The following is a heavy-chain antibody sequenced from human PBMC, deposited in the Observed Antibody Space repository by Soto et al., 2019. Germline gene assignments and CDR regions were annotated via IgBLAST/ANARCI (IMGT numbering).Heavy chain of an antibody. CDR3: AKARAQQWVRLPFDY. Sequence: EVQLLESGGGLVQPGGSLRLSCVGSGFFFSSYTMTWVRQAPGKGLEWVSSFSATSENTYYADSVRGRFTISRDKSKNTVFLQMNRQTAEDTAMYYWAKARAQQWVRLPFDYGGQGILVIDYS. D-gene: IGHD6-19*01. CDR2: FSATSENT. CDR1: GFFFSSYT. V-gene: IGHV3-23*01. J-gene: IGHJ4*02.